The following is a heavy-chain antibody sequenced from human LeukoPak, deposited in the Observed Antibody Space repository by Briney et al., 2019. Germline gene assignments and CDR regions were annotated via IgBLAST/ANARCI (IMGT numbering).Heavy chain of an antibody. Sequence: GGSLRLSCAASGFTFSSYGMHWVRQAPGKGLEGVAVIWYDGSNKYYADSVKGRFTISRDNSKNTLYLQMNSLRAEDTAVYYCAAHGPDSSGYDYWGQGTLVTVSS. CDR2: IWYDGSNK. CDR3: AAHGPDSSGYDY. V-gene: IGHV3-33*01. J-gene: IGHJ4*02. D-gene: IGHD6-19*01. CDR1: GFTFSSYG.